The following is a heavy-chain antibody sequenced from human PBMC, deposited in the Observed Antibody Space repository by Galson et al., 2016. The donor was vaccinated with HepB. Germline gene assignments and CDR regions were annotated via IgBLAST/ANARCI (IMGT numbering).Heavy chain of an antibody. CDR2: IAPSDSNT. Sequence: QSGAEVKKPGESLRISCKGSGYSFTNYWITWVRQMPGKGLEWMGRIAPSDSNTNYSPSFQGHVTISIDKSISTAYLQWSSLKASDTAMYYCARRVRDCSGGTCYGNYFDYWGQGTLVT. D-gene: IGHD2-15*01. CDR3: ARRVRDCSGGTCYGNYFDY. CDR1: GYSFTNYW. V-gene: IGHV5-10-1*01. J-gene: IGHJ4*02.